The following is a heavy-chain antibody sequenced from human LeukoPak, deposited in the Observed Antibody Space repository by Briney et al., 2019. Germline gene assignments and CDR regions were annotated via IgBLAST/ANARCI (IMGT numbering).Heavy chain of an antibody. CDR2: ISSSSSYI. CDR3: VKGIRGYYYNMDV. V-gene: IGHV3-21*04. J-gene: IGHJ6*02. CDR1: GFTFSSYS. Sequence: PGGSLRLSCAASGFTFSSYSMNWVRQAPGKGLEWVSSISSSSSYIYYADSVEGRFTISRDKSKSTLYLQMNSLRVEDTAIYYCVKGIRGYYYNMDVWGQGTTVTVSS.